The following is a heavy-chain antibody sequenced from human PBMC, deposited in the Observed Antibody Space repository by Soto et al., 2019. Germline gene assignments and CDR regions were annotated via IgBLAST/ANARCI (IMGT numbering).Heavy chain of an antibody. CDR3: AKHLADCYDS. J-gene: IGHJ4*02. V-gene: IGHV3-23*01. CDR2: ISGSGGST. CDR1: RFTFSNYA. D-gene: IGHD2-21*01. Sequence: ESLRLSCAASRFTFSNYAMSWVRQAPGKGLEWVSGISGSGGSTYYADSVKGRFTISRDNSNNMLYLQMNSLRAEDTALYYCAKHLADCYDSWGQGDLATVP.